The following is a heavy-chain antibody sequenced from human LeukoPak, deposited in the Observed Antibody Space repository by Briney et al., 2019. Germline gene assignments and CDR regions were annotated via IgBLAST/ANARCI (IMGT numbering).Heavy chain of an antibody. CDR2: IRYDGSNK. D-gene: IGHD5-24*01. J-gene: IGHJ5*02. CDR3: AKDTGYTKLNWFDP. Sequence: GGSLRLSCAASGFTFSSYGMHWVRQAPGKGLEWVAFIRYDGSNKYYADSVKGRFTISRDNSKNTLYLQMNSLRAEDTAVYYCAKDTGYTKLNWFDPWGQGTLVTVSS. V-gene: IGHV3-30*02. CDR1: GFTFSSYG.